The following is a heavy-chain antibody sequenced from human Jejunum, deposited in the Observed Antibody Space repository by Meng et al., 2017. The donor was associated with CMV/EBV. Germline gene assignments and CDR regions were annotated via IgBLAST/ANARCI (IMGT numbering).Heavy chain of an antibody. CDR1: GFTFSSYA. Sequence: EVQLLESGGGLVQPGGSRSLSCAASGFTFSSYAMSWVRQAPGKGLEWVSGISGSGDTTYYADSVKGRFTISRDNSKNTLYLQMNSLRAEDTAVYYCVRTYGSGSYYTLACFGDWGQGTLVTVSS. D-gene: IGHD3-10*01. CDR2: ISGSGDTT. V-gene: IGHV3-23*01. CDR3: VRTYGSGSYYTLACFGD. J-gene: IGHJ4*02.